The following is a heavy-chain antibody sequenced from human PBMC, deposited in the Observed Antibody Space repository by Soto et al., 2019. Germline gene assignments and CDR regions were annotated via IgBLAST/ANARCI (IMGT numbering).Heavy chain of an antibody. J-gene: IGHJ3*02. CDR3: ARFRAPRRQLISMSFNI. Sequence: EVKLEQSGPEVKKPGESLKISCKGTGYTFSDYWIGWVRQMPGKGLEWMGMVYPGDTDIRYNPSFQGQVTISADKSVSTAYVQWASLKASDTAMYFCARFRAPRRQLISMSFNIWGRGTVVTVSS. V-gene: IGHV5-51*01. D-gene: IGHD6-6*01. CDR1: GYTFSDYW. CDR2: VYPGDTDI.